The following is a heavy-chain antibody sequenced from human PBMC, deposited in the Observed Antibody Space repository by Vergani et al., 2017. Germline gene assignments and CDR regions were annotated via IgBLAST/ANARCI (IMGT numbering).Heavy chain of an antibody. CDR2: IIPIFGTA. D-gene: IGHD5-18*01. CDR3: ARDGYSYGYFDY. V-gene: IGHV1-69*13. CDR1: GYTFTDYY. J-gene: IGHJ4*02. Sequence: VQLVQSGAEVKKPGATVKISCKVSGYTFTDYYMHWVQQAPGQGLEWMGRIIPIFGTANYAQKFQGRVTITADESTSTAYMELSSLRSEDTAVYYCARDGYSYGYFDYWGQGTLVTVSS.